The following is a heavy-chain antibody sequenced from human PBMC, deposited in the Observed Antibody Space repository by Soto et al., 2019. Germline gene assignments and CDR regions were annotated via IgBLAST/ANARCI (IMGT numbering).Heavy chain of an antibody. Sequence: ATVRVSRSASVYPFPRYGILWARGPPRQGLEWMGWISAYNGNTNYAQKLQGRVTMTTDTSTSTAYMELRSLRSDDTAVYYCARDPAYIAARMFGWFDPWGQGTLVTVSS. D-gene: IGHD6-6*01. V-gene: IGHV1-18*01. J-gene: IGHJ5*02. CDR3: ARDPAYIAARMFGWFDP. CDR2: ISAYNGNT. CDR1: VYPFPRYG.